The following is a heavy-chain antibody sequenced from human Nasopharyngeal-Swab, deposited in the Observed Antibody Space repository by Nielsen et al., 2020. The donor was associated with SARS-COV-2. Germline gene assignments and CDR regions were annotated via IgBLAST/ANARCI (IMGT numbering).Heavy chain of an antibody. V-gene: IGHV4-34*01. CDR3: LRGRIAAAEIDF. J-gene: IGHJ4*02. D-gene: IGHD6-13*01. Sequence: GSLRLSCAVYGGSFSGYHWTWIRQPPGKGLEWIGEIYHSGNTNYNPSLKSRVTISVDTSKNQFSLNLNSVTAADTAVYYCLRGRIAAAEIDFWGQGTLVTISS. CDR2: IYHSGNT. CDR1: GGSFSGYH.